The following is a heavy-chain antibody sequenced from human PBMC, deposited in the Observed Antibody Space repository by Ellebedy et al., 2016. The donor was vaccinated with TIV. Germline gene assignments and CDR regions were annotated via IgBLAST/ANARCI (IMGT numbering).Heavy chain of an antibody. CDR2: IVSNGDST. J-gene: IGHJ4*02. D-gene: IGHD3-16*01. V-gene: IGHV3-64D*06. CDR3: VKAWGD. CDR1: GFTFSSYA. Sequence: GESLKISCSASGFTFSSYAMHWVRQAPGKGLDYISAIVSNGDSTYYANSVKGRFIISRDNSKNTLYLQMSSLRPEDTAVYYCVKAWGDWGQGTLVTVSP.